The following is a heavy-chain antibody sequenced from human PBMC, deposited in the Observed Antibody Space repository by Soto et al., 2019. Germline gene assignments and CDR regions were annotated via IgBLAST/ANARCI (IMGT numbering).Heavy chain of an antibody. J-gene: IGHJ4*02. CDR1: GGSINSYW. Sequence: SETLSLTCSVSGGSINSYWWSWIRQPAGKGLEWIGRVYSSGTTDYNPSLNSRATLSVETSKNQFSLKLSSVTAADTAVYYCAGDIGSYAYGEGYWGQGIQVTVSS. CDR2: VYSSGTT. V-gene: IGHV4-4*07. D-gene: IGHD3-10*01. CDR3: AGDIGSYAYGEGY.